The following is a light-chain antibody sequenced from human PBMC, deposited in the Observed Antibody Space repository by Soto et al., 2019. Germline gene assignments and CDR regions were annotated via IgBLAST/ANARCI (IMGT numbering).Light chain of an antibody. CDR1: QSVSNNY. CDR3: QQYGSSPNT. V-gene: IGKV3D-20*01. Sequence: EIVLTQSPATLSLSPGERATLSCGASQSVSNNYLAWYQQKPGLAPRLLIHDASSRATGIPDRFSGSVSGTDFTLTISRLEPEDFAVYYCQQYGSSPNTFGQGTKLEIK. J-gene: IGKJ2*01. CDR2: DAS.